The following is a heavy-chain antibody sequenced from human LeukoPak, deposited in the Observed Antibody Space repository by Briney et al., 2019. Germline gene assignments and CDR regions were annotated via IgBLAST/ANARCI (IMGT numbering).Heavy chain of an antibody. V-gene: IGHV1-69*04. CDR2: IIPILGIA. J-gene: IGHJ3*02. CDR3: ARGVRYSSGLDAFDI. D-gene: IGHD6-19*01. Sequence: GASVKVSCKASGGTFSSYAISWVRQAPGQGLEWMGRIIPILGIANYAQKFQGRVTITADKSTSTAYMELSSVTAADTAVYYCARGVRYSSGLDAFDIWGQGTMVTVSS. CDR1: GGTFSSYA.